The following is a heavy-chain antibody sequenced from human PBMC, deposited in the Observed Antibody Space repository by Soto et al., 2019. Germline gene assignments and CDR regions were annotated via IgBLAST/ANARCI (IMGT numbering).Heavy chain of an antibody. V-gene: IGHV3-23*01. D-gene: IGHD2-2*01. CDR3: ARETNVVVPDASYARDV. CDR1: GFTFSSYA. CDR2: ISGSGGST. Sequence: EVQLLESGGGLVQHGGSLRLSCAASGFTFSSYAMSWVRQAPGKGLEWVSVISGSGGSTDYADPEKCRFTISRDNSKNTLYLQMNSLRAEYTAVDFCARETNVVVPDASYARDVLGKATTDTDST. J-gene: IGHJ6*04.